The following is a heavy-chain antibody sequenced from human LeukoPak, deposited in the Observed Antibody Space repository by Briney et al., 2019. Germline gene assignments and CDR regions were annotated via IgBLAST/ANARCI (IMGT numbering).Heavy chain of an antibody. Sequence: GGSLRLSCAASGFTFSSYAMHWVRQAPGKGLEWVAVISYDGSNKYYADSVKGRFTISRDNSKNTLYLQMNSLRAEDTAVYYCAKAPPYKKYFDYWGQGTLVTVSS. CDR2: ISYDGSNK. CDR3: AKAPPYKKYFDY. J-gene: IGHJ4*02. D-gene: IGHD1-1*01. CDR1: GFTFSSYA. V-gene: IGHV3-30-3*01.